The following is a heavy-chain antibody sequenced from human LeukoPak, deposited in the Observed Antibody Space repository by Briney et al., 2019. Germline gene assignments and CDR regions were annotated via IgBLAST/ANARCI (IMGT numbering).Heavy chain of an antibody. J-gene: IGHJ4*02. Sequence: GASVKVSCKASGDTFTNYAFNWVRQAPGQGLEWMGWISGYNGNTNYAQKFQGRVTMSRDTSTSTVYMELSSLRSEDTAVYYCARDLTIEGGYSMVRGANYYFDYWGQGTLVTVSS. CDR2: ISGYNGNT. CDR1: GDTFTNYA. V-gene: IGHV1-18*01. CDR3: ARDLTIEGGYSMVRGANYYFDY. D-gene: IGHD3-10*01.